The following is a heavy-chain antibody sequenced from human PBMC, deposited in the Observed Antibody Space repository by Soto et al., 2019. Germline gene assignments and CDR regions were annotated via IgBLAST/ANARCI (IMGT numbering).Heavy chain of an antibody. Sequence: GGSLRLSCAASGFTFTRYSMNWVRQAPGKGLEWASSISSTTNYIYYADSMKGRFTVSRDNAKNSVYLEMNSLSAEDTALYYCARESEDLTSNFDYWGQGTLVTVSS. J-gene: IGHJ4*02. CDR2: ISSTTNYI. V-gene: IGHV3-21*01. CDR1: GFTFTRYS. CDR3: ARESEDLTSNFDY.